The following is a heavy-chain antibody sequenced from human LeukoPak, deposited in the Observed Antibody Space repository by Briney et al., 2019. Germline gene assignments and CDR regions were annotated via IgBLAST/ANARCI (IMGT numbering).Heavy chain of an antibody. CDR3: ARDKAGAYWYFDL. Sequence: SETLSLTCTVSGGSISSYYWSWIRQPPEKGLEWIGYIYYTGSTNYNPSLKSRVTISVDTSKNQFSLKLSSVTAADTAVYYRARDKAGAYWYFDLWGRGTLVTVSS. D-gene: IGHD6-19*01. CDR1: GGSISSYY. CDR2: IYYTGST. V-gene: IGHV4-59*01. J-gene: IGHJ2*01.